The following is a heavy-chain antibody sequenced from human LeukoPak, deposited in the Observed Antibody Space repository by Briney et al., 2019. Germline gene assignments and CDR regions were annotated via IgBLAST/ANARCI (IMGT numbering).Heavy chain of an antibody. CDR2: IYYSGST. V-gene: IGHV4-59*01. CDR1: GGSISSYY. D-gene: IGHD2-8*02. J-gene: IGHJ4*02. Sequence: SETLSLTCTVSGGSISSYYWSWIRQPPGKGLEWNGYIYYSGSTNYNPSLKSRVTISVDTSKNQFSLNLNSVTAADTAVYYCARAVAYGIDTGYFDYWGQGTLVTVSS. CDR3: ARAVAYGIDTGYFDY.